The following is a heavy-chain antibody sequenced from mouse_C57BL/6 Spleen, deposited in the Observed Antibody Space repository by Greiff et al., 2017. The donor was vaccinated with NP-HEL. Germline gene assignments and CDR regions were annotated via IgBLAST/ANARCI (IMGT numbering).Heavy chain of an antibody. J-gene: IGHJ4*01. CDR1: GFTFSSYA. V-gene: IGHV5-4*01. CDR2: ISDGGSYT. CDR3: ARGYEYDSAMDY. D-gene: IGHD2-4*01. Sequence: EVQLVESGGGLVKPGGSLKLSCAASGFTFSSYAMSWVRQTPEKRLEWVATISDGGSYTYYPDNVKGRFTISRDNAKNNLYLQMSHLKSEDTAMYYCARGYEYDSAMDYWGQGTSVTVSS.